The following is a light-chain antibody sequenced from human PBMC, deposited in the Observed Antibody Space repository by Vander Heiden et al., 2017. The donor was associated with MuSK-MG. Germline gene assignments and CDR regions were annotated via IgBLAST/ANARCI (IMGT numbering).Light chain of an antibody. Sequence: DIQMTQSPSSLSASVGDRVTITCRASQGIGNDLGWYQQKPGKAPKRLIYGTSSLQSGVPSRFSGIGSGTEFTLTISSLQPEDFATYYCRQYNSYPLTFGGGTKVXIK. J-gene: IGKJ4*01. CDR1: QGIGND. CDR3: RQYNSYPLT. CDR2: GTS. V-gene: IGKV1-17*01.